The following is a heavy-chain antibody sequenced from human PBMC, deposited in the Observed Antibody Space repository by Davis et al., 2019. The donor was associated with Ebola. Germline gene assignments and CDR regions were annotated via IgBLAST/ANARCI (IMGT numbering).Heavy chain of an antibody. Sequence: GESLKISCAASGFTFSDYYMSWIRQAPGKGLEWVSYISSSGSTIYYADSVKGRFTISRDNSNNLLYLQMNSLRAEDTAVYYCAIPDCSGANCYSVYIKNWGQGTLVTVSS. D-gene: IGHD2-15*01. CDR2: ISSSGSTI. CDR1: GFTFSDYY. V-gene: IGHV3-11*04. J-gene: IGHJ4*02. CDR3: AIPDCSGANCYSVYIKN.